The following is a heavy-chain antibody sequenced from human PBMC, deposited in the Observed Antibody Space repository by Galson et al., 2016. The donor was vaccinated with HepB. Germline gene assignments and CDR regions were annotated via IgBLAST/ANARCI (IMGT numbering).Heavy chain of an antibody. Sequence: SVKVSCKASGYTFTTYGITWVRQAPGQGLEWMAWISGYNGNTHYADTIQGRVTMTRDTSTNTAYMELRSLTSDDTAVYYCAREERYCDTRNCLEPGHGMDVWGQGTTVTVSS. J-gene: IGHJ6*02. CDR1: GYTFTTYG. CDR3: AREERYCDTRNCLEPGHGMDV. D-gene: IGHD3-9*01. CDR2: ISGYNGNT. V-gene: IGHV1-18*01.